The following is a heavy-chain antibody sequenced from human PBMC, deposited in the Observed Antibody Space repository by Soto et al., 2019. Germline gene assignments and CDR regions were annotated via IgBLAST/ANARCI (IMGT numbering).Heavy chain of an antibody. Sequence: QITLKESGPTLVKPTQTLTLTCTFSGLSLSTSGXAVXXXXQPPGKALEWLALIYWDDDKRYNPTLKTRLTXXXXXXXXXXXXXXXXXXXXXXXXXXXAXXXXXSPAGWFDPWGQGILVTVSS. CDR2: IYWDDDK. CDR1: GLSLSTSGXA. V-gene: IGHV2-5*02. CDR3: AXXXXXSPAGWFDP. J-gene: IGHJ5*02.